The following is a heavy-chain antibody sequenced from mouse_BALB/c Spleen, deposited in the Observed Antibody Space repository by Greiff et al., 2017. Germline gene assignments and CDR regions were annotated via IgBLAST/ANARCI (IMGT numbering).Heavy chain of an antibody. CDR1: GYSFTSYW. V-gene: IGHV1-80*01. D-gene: IGHD1-2*01. J-gene: IGHJ2*01. CDR3: ASSLLRDY. CDR2: IYPGDGDT. Sequence: VQLQQSGPQLVRPGASVKISCKASGYSFTSYWMNWVKQRPGQGLEWIGQIYPGDGDTNYNGKFKGKATLTADKSSSTAYMQLSSLTSEDSAVYFCASSLLRDYWGQGTTLTVSS.